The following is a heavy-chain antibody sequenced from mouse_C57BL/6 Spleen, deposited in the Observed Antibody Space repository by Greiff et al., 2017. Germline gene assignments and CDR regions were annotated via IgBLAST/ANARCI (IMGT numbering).Heavy chain of an antibody. D-gene: IGHD3-2*02. CDR3: AKGGSSGYGLDY. Sequence: EVKLMESGPELVKPGASVKISCKASGYSFTDYNMNWVKQSNGKSLEWIGVINPNYGTTSYNQKFKGKATLTVDQSSSTAYMQLNSLTSEDSAVYYCAKGGSSGYGLDYWGQGTTLTVSS. J-gene: IGHJ2*01. CDR2: INPNYGTT. CDR1: GYSFTDYN. V-gene: IGHV1-39*01.